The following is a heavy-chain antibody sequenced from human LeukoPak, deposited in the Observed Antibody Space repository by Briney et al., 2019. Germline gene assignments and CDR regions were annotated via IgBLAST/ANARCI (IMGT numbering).Heavy chain of an antibody. D-gene: IGHD5-24*01. V-gene: IGHV4-61*05. CDR1: GGSISSSYYY. CDR2: FYYSGST. CDR3: ARGDNNYAH. J-gene: IGHJ4*02. Sequence: PSETLSLTCTVSGGSISSSYYYWGWIRQPPGKGLEWIGYFYYSGSTKYNPSLKSRVAISVDTSKNQFSLKLNSVTAADTAVYYCARGDNNYAHWGRGTLVTVSS.